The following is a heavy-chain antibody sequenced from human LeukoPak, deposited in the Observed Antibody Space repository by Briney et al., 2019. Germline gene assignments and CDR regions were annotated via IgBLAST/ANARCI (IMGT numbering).Heavy chain of an antibody. CDR2: ISAYNGNT. Sequence: GASVKVSCKASGYTFTSYGISWVRQAPGQGLEWMGWISAYNGNTNYAQKLQGRVTMTTDTSTSTAYMELRSLRSDDTVVYYCARATYYDFWSGYYEGYFDYWGQGTLVTVSS. J-gene: IGHJ4*02. CDR1: GYTFTSYG. V-gene: IGHV1-18*01. D-gene: IGHD3-3*01. CDR3: ARATYYDFWSGYYEGYFDY.